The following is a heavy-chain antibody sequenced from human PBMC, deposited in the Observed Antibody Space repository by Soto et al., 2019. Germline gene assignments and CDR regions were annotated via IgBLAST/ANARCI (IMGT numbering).Heavy chain of an antibody. J-gene: IGHJ4*02. CDR3: ARVGGSGSPFDN. CDR2: IFYSGST. D-gene: IGHD3-10*01. CDR1: GGSINSGGYY. Sequence: QVQLQESGPGLVKPSQTLSLTCTVSGGSINSGGYYWSWIRQHPGKGLEWIGYIFYSGSTYYNPSLKSRXXIXVXKSKNQVSLKLSSVTAADTAVYYCARVGGSGSPFDNWGQGTLVTVSS. V-gene: IGHV4-31*03.